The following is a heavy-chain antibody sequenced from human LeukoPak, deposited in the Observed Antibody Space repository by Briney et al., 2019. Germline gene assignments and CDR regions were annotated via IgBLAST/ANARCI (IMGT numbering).Heavy chain of an antibody. V-gene: IGHV3-30*03. Sequence: PGGSLRLSCAASGFTFSNYGMHWVRQAPGKGLEWVAAISYDGSTKYYADSVKGRFTSSRDNAKNSLYLQMNSLRAEDTAVYYCARAILYPYYFDYWGQGTLVTVSS. CDR3: ARAILYPYYFDY. CDR1: GFTFSNYG. D-gene: IGHD2-8*01. CDR2: ISYDGSTK. J-gene: IGHJ4*02.